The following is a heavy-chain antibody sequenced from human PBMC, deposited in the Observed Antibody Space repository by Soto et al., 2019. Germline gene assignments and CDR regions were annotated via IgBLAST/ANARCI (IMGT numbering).Heavy chain of an antibody. Sequence: PGESLKISCKGSGYSFTSYWISWVRQMPGKGLGWMGRIDPSDSYTNYSPSFQGHVTISADKSISTAYLQWSSLKASDTAMYYCARLLRDGYNYYYYGMDVWGQGTTVTVSS. D-gene: IGHD5-12*01. CDR1: GYSFTSYW. CDR3: ARLLRDGYNYYYYGMDV. J-gene: IGHJ6*02. V-gene: IGHV5-10-1*01. CDR2: IDPSDSYT.